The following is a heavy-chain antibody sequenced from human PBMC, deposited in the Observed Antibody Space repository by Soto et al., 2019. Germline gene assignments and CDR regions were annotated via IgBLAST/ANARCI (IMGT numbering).Heavy chain of an antibody. Sequence: QVQLQESGPGLVKPSETLSLTCTVSGGSISSYYWSWIRQPPGKGLEWIWYIYYSGSTNYNPSLKTRVTISVDTSKNQVSLKLSSVTAADTAVYYCARASMVRGVEFDYWGQGTLVTVSS. J-gene: IGHJ4*02. CDR3: ARASMVRGVEFDY. CDR2: IYYSGST. CDR1: GGSISSYY. D-gene: IGHD3-10*01. V-gene: IGHV4-59*01.